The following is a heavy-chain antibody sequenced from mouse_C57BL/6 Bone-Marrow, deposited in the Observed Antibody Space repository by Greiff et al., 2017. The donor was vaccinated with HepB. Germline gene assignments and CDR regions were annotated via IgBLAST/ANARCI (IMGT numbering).Heavy chain of an antibody. V-gene: IGHV1-55*01. J-gene: IGHJ1*03. CDR2: IYPGSGST. CDR1: GYTFTSYW. CDR3: ARGRVITTVVAHWYFDV. D-gene: IGHD1-1*01. Sequence: VQLQQPGAELVKPGASVNMSCKASGYTFTSYWITWVKQRPGQGLEWIGDIYPGSGSTNYNEKFKSKATLTVDTSSSTAYMQLSSLTSEDSAVYYCARGRVITTVVAHWYFDVWGTGTTVTVSS.